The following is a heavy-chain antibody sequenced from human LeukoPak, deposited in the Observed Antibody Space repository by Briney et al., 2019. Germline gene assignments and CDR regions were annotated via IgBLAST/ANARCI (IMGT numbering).Heavy chain of an antibody. CDR3: ARGLGYCSSTSCYGIVAFDI. CDR2: MNPNSGNT. V-gene: IGHV1-8*03. D-gene: IGHD2-2*01. Sequence: ASVKVSCKASGYTFTSYDINWVRQATGQGLEWMGWMNPNSGNTGYAQKFQGRVTITRNTSISTAYMELSSLRSGDTAVYYCARGLGYCSSTSCYGIVAFDIWGQGTMVTVPS. J-gene: IGHJ3*02. CDR1: GYTFTSYD.